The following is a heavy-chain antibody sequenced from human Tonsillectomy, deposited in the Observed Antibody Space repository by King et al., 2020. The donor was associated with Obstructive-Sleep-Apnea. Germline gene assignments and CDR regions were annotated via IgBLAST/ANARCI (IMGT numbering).Heavy chain of an antibody. CDR2: ISGSGGST. V-gene: IGHV3-23*04. CDR3: AKCGGVVVPAASEFDY. Sequence: VQLVESGGGLVQPGGSLRLSCAASEFTFSSYAMSWVRQAPGKGLEWVSAISGSGGSTYYADSVKGRFTISRDNSKNTLYLQMNSLRAEDTAVYYCAKCGGVVVPAASEFDYWGQGTLVTVSS. CDR1: EFTFSSYA. J-gene: IGHJ4*02. D-gene: IGHD2-2*01.